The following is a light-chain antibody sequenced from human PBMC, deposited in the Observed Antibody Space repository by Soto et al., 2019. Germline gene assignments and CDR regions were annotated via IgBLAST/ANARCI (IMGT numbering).Light chain of an antibody. V-gene: IGLV1-44*01. CDR2: SNN. CDR3: AAWDDSLNGPL. CDR1: GSNIGGNT. J-gene: IGLJ2*01. Sequence: QSVLTQAPSASGTPGQRVTISCSGSGSNIGGNTVNWYQHLPGTAPKLLIYSNNQRPSGVPDRFSSSKSGTSASLAISGLQSEDEADYYCAAWDDSLNGPLFGGGTKLTVL.